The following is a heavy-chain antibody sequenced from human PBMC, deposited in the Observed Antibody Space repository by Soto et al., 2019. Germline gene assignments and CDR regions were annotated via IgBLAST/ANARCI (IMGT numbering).Heavy chain of an antibody. V-gene: IGHV4-61*02. Sequence: SSTGSTYYNPSLKSRVTISVDTSKNQVSLNLTSVTAADTAVYYCARGVPAAGTDWFDPWGQGTLVTVSS. CDR3: ARGVPAAGTDWFDP. J-gene: IGHJ5*02. D-gene: IGHD6-13*01. CDR2: SSTGST.